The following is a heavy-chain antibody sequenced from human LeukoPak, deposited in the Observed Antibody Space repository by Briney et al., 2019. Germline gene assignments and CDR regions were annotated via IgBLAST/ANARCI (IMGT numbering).Heavy chain of an antibody. V-gene: IGHV4-59*01. D-gene: IGHD2-15*01. Sequence: SETLCLTCTVSGGSISSYYWSWIRQPPGKGLEWIGYIYYSGSTNYNPSLKSRVTISVDTSKNQFSLKLSSVTAADTAVYYCARGESCSGGSCPPRKYYGMDVWGQGTTVTVSS. CDR1: GGSISSYY. J-gene: IGHJ6*02. CDR2: IYYSGST. CDR3: ARGESCSGGSCPPRKYYGMDV.